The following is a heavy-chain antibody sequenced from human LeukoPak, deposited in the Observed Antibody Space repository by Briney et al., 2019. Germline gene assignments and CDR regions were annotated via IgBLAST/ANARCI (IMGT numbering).Heavy chain of an antibody. Sequence: SVKVSCKASGYTFTSYYMHWVRQAPGQGLEWMGGIIPIFGTANYAQKFQGRVTITTDESTSTAYMELSSLRSEDTAVYYCAKQNDYYYMDVWGKGTTVTVSS. D-gene: IGHD1/OR15-1a*01. J-gene: IGHJ6*03. CDR2: IIPIFGTA. CDR1: GYTFTSYY. CDR3: AKQNDYYYMDV. V-gene: IGHV1-69*05.